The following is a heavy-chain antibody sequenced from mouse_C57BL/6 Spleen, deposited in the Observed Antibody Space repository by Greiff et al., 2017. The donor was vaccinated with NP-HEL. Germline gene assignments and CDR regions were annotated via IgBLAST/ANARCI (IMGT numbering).Heavy chain of an antibody. J-gene: IGHJ4*01. CDR2: IYWDDDK. V-gene: IGHV8-12*01. Sequence: QVTLKVCGPGILQSSQTLSLTCSFSGFSLSTSGMGVSWIRQPSGKGLEWLAHIYWDDDKRYNPSLKSRLTIPKDTSRNQVFLKITSVDTADTATYYCARELGYYAMDYWGQGTSVTVSS. CDR3: ARELGYYAMDY. CDR1: GFSLSTSGMG. D-gene: IGHD4-1*01.